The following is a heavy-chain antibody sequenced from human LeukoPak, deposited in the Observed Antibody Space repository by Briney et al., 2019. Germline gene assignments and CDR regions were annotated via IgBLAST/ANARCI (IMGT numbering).Heavy chain of an antibody. CDR2: ISGRGGST. J-gene: IGHJ6*02. V-gene: IGHV3-23*01. D-gene: IGHD5-18*01. CDR3: AKAPPDSYYYYYGMDV. CDR1: GFTFSGYA. Sequence: GGSLRLSCAASGFTFSGYAMTWVRQAPGKGLEWVSAISGRGGSTYYADSVKGRFTISRDNSKNTLYLQMNSLRAEHTAVYYCAKAPPDSYYYYYGMDVWGQGTTVTVSS.